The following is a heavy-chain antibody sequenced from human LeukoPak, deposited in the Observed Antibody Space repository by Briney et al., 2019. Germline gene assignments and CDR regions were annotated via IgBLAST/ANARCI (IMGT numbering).Heavy chain of an antibody. V-gene: IGHV3-23*01. CDR2: ISGSSGRT. Sequence: GGSLRLSCAASGFTFSSYAMNWVRQAPGKGLEWVSSISGSSGRTYYADSVKGRFTISRDNSKNTLYLQMNSLRAADTAVYYCAPKVVGSTPLDYWGQGTLVTVSS. CDR3: APKVVGSTPLDY. J-gene: IGHJ4*02. D-gene: IGHD2-15*01. CDR1: GFTFSSYA.